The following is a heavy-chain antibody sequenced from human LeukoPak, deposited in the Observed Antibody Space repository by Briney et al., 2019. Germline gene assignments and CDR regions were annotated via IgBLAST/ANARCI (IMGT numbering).Heavy chain of an antibody. CDR3: AKDLAVAGYFDY. J-gene: IGHJ4*02. Sequence: GGSLRLSCAASGFTFSSYGMHWVRQAPGKGLEWVAFIRYDGSNKYYADSVKGRFTNSRDNSKNTLYLQMNSLRAEDTAVYYCAKDLAVAGYFDYWGQGTLVTVSS. D-gene: IGHD6-19*01. V-gene: IGHV3-30*02. CDR2: IRYDGSNK. CDR1: GFTFSSYG.